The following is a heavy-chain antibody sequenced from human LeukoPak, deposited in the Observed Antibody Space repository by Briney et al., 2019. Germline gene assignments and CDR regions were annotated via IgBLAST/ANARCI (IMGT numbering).Heavy chain of an antibody. V-gene: IGHV3-23*01. Sequence: PGGSLRLSCAASGFTFSSYAMSWVRQAPGKGLEWVSAISGSGGSTYYADSVKGRFTIARDNSKNTLYLQMHSLRAEDTAVYYCAKDPLRGDYGGNYFDYWGQGTLVTVSS. CDR1: GFTFSSYA. CDR3: AKDPLRGDYGGNYFDY. D-gene: IGHD4-23*01. CDR2: ISGSGGST. J-gene: IGHJ4*02.